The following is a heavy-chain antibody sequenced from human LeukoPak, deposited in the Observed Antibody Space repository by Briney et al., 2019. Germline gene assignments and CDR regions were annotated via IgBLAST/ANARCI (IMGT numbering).Heavy chain of an antibody. D-gene: IGHD3-22*01. J-gene: IGHJ4*02. CDR3: ARSSTYYYDSIGYYTIDY. Sequence: GSVKVSCKASGYTFTGYYMHWVRQAPRQGLEWMGRINPNSGGTNYAQKFQGRVTMTRDTSITTAYMEVSRLRSDDPAVYYCARSSTYYYDSIGYYTIDYWGQGTLVTVSS. CDR2: INPNSGGT. V-gene: IGHV1-2*06. CDR1: GYTFTGYY.